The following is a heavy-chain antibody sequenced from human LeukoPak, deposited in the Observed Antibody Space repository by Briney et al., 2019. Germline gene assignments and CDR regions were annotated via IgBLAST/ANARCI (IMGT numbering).Heavy chain of an antibody. V-gene: IGHV4-34*01. Sequence: SETLSLTCTVSGGSISSYYWSWIRQPPGKGLEWIGEINHSGSTNYNPSLRSRVTISVDTSKNQFSLKLSSVTAADTAVYYCARGPGFRPIIVVVPDAMDVWGKGTTVTVSS. D-gene: IGHD2-2*01. J-gene: IGHJ6*03. CDR2: INHSGST. CDR3: ARGPGFRPIIVVVPDAMDV. CDR1: GGSISSYY.